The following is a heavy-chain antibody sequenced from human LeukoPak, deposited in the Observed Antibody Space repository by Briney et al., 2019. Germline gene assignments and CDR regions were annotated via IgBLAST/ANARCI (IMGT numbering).Heavy chain of an antibody. J-gene: IGHJ4*02. CDR3: ARTAVDQDYFDY. D-gene: IGHD6-19*01. V-gene: IGHV1-2*02. CDR2: INPNSGGT. CDR1: GYTFNSYG. Sequence: ASVKVSCKASGYTFNSYGISWVRQAPGQGLEWMGWINPNSGGTNYAQKFQGRVTMTRDTSISTAYMELSRLRSDDTAVYYCARTAVDQDYFDYWGQGTLVTVSS.